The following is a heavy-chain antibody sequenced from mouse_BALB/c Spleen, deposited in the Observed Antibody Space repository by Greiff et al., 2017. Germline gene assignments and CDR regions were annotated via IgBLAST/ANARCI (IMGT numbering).Heavy chain of an antibody. CDR2: INPGSGGT. V-gene: IGHV1-54*01. CDR3: ARRGNYGAMDY. D-gene: IGHD2-1*01. Sequence: QVHVKQSGAELVRPGTSVKVSCKASGYAFTNYLIEWVKQRPGQGLEWIGVINPGSGGTNYNEKFKGKATLTADKSSSTAYMQLSSLTSDDSAVYFCARRGNYGAMDYWGQGTSVTVSS. J-gene: IGHJ4*01. CDR1: GYAFTNYL.